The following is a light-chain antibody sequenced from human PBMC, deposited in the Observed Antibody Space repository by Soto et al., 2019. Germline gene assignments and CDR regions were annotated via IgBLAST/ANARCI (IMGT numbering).Light chain of an antibody. CDR2: SAS. CDR1: NGAVTSAFY. J-gene: IGLJ3*02. Sequence: QTVVTQEPSLTVSPGETVTLTCASSNGAVTSAFYPSWFQQKPGQAPRALLHSASNKHSWTPARFSGSLLGGKAALTLSGVQPEDEADYYCLMYYGGVGVFGGGTKLTVL. V-gene: IGLV7-43*01. CDR3: LMYYGGVGV.